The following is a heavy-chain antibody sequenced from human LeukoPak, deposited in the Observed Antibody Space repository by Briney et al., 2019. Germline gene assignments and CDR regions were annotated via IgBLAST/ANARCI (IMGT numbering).Heavy chain of an antibody. CDR1: GFTFSSYD. D-gene: IGHD2-15*01. Sequence: PGGSLRLSCGASGFTFSSYDMHWVRRAPGKGLEWVAGIRYDGRHTYHADSVKGRFTISRDNSKNTLYLQMESLKTEDTAVYYCASKLSAARQPLGYCSGGSCYSAQYWGQGTLVTVSS. V-gene: IGHV3-30*03. CDR2: IRYDGRHT. CDR3: ASKLSAARQPLGYCSGGSCYSAQY. J-gene: IGHJ4*02.